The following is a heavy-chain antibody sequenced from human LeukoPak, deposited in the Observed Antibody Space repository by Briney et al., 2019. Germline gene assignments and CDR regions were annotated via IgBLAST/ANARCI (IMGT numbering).Heavy chain of an antibody. CDR2: INYSGGTT. Sequence: GGSLRLSCAASGFTVSSNYMSWVRQAPGKGLEWVSTINYSGGTTYYADSVKGRFTISRDNSQNMLYLQMNSLRAEDTAVYFCANRPGWRAFDYWGQGTLVTVSS. D-gene: IGHD1-14*01. CDR1: GFTVSSNY. CDR3: ANRPGWRAFDY. V-gene: IGHV3-53*01. J-gene: IGHJ4*02.